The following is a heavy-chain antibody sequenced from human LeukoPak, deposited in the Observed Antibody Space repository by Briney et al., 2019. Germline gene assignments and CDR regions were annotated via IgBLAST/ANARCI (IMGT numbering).Heavy chain of an antibody. J-gene: IGHJ4*02. CDR1: GFTFSTYS. V-gene: IGHV3-48*02. Sequence: PGGSLRLSCAASGFTFSTYSMNWVRQAPGKGLEWVSYISSSSSTIYYADSVKGRFTISRDNAKNSLYLQMNSLRDGDTAVYYCARKGFPLDYWGQGTLVTVSS. CDR2: ISSSSSTI. CDR3: ARKGFPLDY.